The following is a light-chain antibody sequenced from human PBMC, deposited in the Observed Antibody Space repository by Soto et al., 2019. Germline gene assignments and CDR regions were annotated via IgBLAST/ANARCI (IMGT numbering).Light chain of an antibody. CDR1: QSVTTF. Sequence: EIVLTQSPVTLSLSPGERATLSCRASQSVTTFLAWYQQKPGQAPRLLIYDASKRATGIPARFSGSGSGTDSSLTISRREPEDFAVYYCQQRTNWPLTFGGGTKVEIK. CDR3: QQRTNWPLT. CDR2: DAS. V-gene: IGKV3-11*01. J-gene: IGKJ4*01.